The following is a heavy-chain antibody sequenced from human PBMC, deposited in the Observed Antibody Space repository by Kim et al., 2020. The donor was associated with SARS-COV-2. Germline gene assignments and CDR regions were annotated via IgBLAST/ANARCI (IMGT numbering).Heavy chain of an antibody. CDR1: GESFSGYY. V-gene: IGHV4-34*01. J-gene: IGHJ4*01. Sequence: SETLSLTCAVYGESFSGYYWTWIRQPPGKGPEWIGDINHIGSTNYNPSLKSRVTISEDMSKNQFSRKLSSVTAADTAVYYCARVGYYDILSGSQWHFDY. CDR3: ARVGYYDILSGSQWHFDY. CDR2: INHIGST. D-gene: IGHD3-9*01.